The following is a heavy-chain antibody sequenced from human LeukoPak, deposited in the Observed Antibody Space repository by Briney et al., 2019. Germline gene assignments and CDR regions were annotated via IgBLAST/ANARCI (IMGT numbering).Heavy chain of an antibody. V-gene: IGHV4-59*01. CDR2: IYYSGST. J-gene: IGHJ4*02. CDR3: AKAVVGYQSGPFDY. Sequence: KPSETLSLTCTVSGGSISSYYWSWIRQPPGKGLEWIGYIYYSGSTNYNPSLKSRVTISVDTSKNQFSLKLSSVTAADTAVYYCAKAVVGYQSGPFDYWGQGTLVTVSS. CDR1: GGSISSYY. D-gene: IGHD6-19*01.